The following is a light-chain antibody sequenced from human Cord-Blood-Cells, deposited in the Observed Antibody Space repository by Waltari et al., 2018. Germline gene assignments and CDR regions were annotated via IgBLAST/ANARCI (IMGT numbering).Light chain of an antibody. CDR2: AAS. Sequence: DIQMTQSPSSLSASVGYRVTIPCRASQSISSYLNWYQQKPGKAPKLLIYAASSLQSGVPSRFSGSGSGTDFTLTISSLQPEDFATYYCQQSYSTPCTFGQGTKLEIK. J-gene: IGKJ2*02. CDR3: QQSYSTPCT. V-gene: IGKV1-39*01. CDR1: QSISSY.